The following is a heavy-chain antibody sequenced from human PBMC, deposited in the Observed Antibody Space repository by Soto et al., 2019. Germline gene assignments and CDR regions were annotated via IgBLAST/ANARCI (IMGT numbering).Heavy chain of an antibody. CDR2: IIPIFGTA. CDR3: ATGNDSSGYYWNY. D-gene: IGHD3-22*01. J-gene: IGHJ4*02. Sequence: ASVKVSCKASGGTFSSYAISWVRQAPGQGLEWMGGIIPIFGTANYAQKFQGRVTITADKSTSTAYMELSSLRSEDTAVYYCATGNDSSGYYWNYWGQGTLVTVSS. V-gene: IGHV1-69*06. CDR1: GGTFSSYA.